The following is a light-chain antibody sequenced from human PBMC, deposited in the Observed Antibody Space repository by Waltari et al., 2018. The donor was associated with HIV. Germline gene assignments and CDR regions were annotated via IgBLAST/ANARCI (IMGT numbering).Light chain of an antibody. V-gene: IGLV3-21*01. Sequence: YVLTQPPSVSVAPGKTATITCGGNNFGDKHVHWYQQKSGQAPVLVIYDDKLRPSGIPARLSGSNSGDTATLTISGVEVGDEAEYYCQVFENSRDQAFGTGTKVTVL. CDR1: NFGDKH. J-gene: IGLJ1*01. CDR3: QVFENSRDQA. CDR2: DDK.